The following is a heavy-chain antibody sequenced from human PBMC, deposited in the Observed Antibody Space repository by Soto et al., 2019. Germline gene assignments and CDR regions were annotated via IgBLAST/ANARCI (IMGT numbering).Heavy chain of an antibody. J-gene: IGHJ4*02. Sequence: PGESLKISCKDSGYSFVTHWISWVRQMPGKGLQWMGRIDPSDSYTDYSPSFQGHVTISVDKSISTAYLQWSSLKASDTAIYYCVRQEYSGYDFQDYWGQGTLVTVSS. CDR1: GYSFVTHW. V-gene: IGHV5-10-1*01. CDR3: VRQEYSGYDFQDY. D-gene: IGHD5-12*01. CDR2: IDPSDSYT.